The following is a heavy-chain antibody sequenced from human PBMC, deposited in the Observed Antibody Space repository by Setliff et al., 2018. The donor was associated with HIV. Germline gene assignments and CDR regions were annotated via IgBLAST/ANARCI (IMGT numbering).Heavy chain of an antibody. V-gene: IGHV2-70*11. CDR2: IDWDDDK. CDR3: ARIGYSGSFYYFDY. Sequence: SGPTLVNPTQTLTLTCTFSGFSLSTSGMCVSWIRQPPGKALEWLARIDWDDDKYYSTSLKTRLTISKDTSKDQVVLTMTNMDPVDTATYYCARIGYSGSFYYFDYWGQGTLVTSPQ. J-gene: IGHJ4*02. D-gene: IGHD1-26*01. CDR1: GFSLSTSGMC.